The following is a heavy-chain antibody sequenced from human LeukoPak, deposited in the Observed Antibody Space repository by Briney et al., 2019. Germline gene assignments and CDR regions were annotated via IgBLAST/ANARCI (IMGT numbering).Heavy chain of an antibody. CDR2: INHSGST. D-gene: IGHD3-22*01. CDR3: ARGRSRRCYYDSSGYYPRYYFDY. CDR1: GGSFSGYY. J-gene: IGHJ4*02. Sequence: SETLSLTCAVYGGSFSGYYWSWIRQPPGKGLEWIGEINHSGSTNYNPSLKSRVTISVDTSKNQFSLKLSSVTAADTAVYYCARGRSRRCYYDSSGYYPRYYFDYWGQGTLVTVSS. V-gene: IGHV4-34*01.